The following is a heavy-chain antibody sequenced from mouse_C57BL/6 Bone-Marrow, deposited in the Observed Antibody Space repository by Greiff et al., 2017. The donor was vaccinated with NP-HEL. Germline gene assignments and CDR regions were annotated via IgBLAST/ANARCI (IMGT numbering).Heavy chain of an antibody. CDR3: ARRDYYGSSLWFAY. V-gene: IGHV1-69*01. J-gene: IGHJ3*01. D-gene: IGHD1-1*01. CDR1: GYTFTSYW. CDR2: IDPSASYT. Sequence: QVQLQQPGAELVMPGASVKLSCKASGYTFTSYWMHWVKQRPGQGLEWIGEIDPSASYTNYNQKFKGKSTLTVDKSSSTAYMQLSSLTSEDSAVYYCARRDYYGSSLWFAYWGQGTLVTVSA.